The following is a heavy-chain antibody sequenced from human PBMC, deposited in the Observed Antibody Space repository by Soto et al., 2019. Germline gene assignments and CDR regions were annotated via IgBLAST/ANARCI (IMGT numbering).Heavy chain of an antibody. Sequence: PSETLSLTCTVSGASITNSYWSWIRQSPGQGLEWIGHIYYSGSTKYNPSLESRVTISVDTSKNQFSLKLSSVTAADTAVYYCARQVPGRVLWDYWGQGTPVTVSS. J-gene: IGHJ4*03. CDR2: IYYSGST. V-gene: IGHV4-59*01. CDR3: ARQVPGRVLWDY. CDR1: GASITNSY. D-gene: IGHD3-10*02.